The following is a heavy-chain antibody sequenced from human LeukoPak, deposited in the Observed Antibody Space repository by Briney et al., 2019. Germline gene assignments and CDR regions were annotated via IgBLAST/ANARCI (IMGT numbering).Heavy chain of an antibody. CDR2: ISGSGGRT. CDR1: GFTFSNAW. Sequence: GGSLRLSCAASGFTFSNAWMSWVRQAPGKGLEWVSAISGSGGRTHYADSVKGRFTISRDNSKNTLYLQMNSLRAEDTAVYYCAKDPSDSSGYFDYWGQGTLVTVSS. J-gene: IGHJ4*02. V-gene: IGHV3-23*01. D-gene: IGHD3-22*01. CDR3: AKDPSDSSGYFDY.